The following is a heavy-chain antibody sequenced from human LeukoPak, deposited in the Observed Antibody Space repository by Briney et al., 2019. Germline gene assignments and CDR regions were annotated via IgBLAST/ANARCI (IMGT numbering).Heavy chain of an antibody. D-gene: IGHD3-3*01. V-gene: IGHV3-11*01. J-gene: IGHJ6*03. CDR1: GFTFSDYY. CDR2: ISSSGSTI. CDR3: ARMISRYDFWSGYSYYYYYMDV. Sequence: GGSLRLSCAASGFTFSDYYMSWIRQAPGKGLEWVSYISSSGSTIYYADSVKGRFTISRDNAKNSLYLQMNSLRAEDTAVYYCARMISRYDFWSGYSYYYYYMDVWGKGTTVTVSS.